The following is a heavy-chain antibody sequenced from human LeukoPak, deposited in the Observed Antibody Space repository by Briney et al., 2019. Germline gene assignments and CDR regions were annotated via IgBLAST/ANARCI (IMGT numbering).Heavy chain of an antibody. V-gene: IGHV3-23*01. CDR2: ISGSGGST. Sequence: GGSLRLSCAASGFTFSSYAMSWVRQAPGKGLEWVSAISGSGGSTYYADSVKGRFTISRDNSKNTQYLQMNSLRAEDTAVYYCAKVLYSSSWYEDYWGQGTLDTVSS. J-gene: IGHJ4*02. CDR1: GFTFSSYA. D-gene: IGHD6-13*01. CDR3: AKVLYSSSWYEDY.